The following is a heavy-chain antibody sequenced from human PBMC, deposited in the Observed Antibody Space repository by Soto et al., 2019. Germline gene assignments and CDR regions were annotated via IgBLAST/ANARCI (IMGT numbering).Heavy chain of an antibody. CDR1: GFTFDDYT. CDR3: AKDSGGAASSDPYYFDY. V-gene: IGHV3-43*01. D-gene: IGHD6-19*01. J-gene: IGHJ4*02. Sequence: GGSLRLSCAASGFTFDDYTMHWVRQAPGKGLEWVSLISWDGGSTYYADSVKGRFTISRDNSKNSLYLQMNSLRTEDTALYYCAKDSGGAASSDPYYFDYWGQGTLVTVSS. CDR2: ISWDGGST.